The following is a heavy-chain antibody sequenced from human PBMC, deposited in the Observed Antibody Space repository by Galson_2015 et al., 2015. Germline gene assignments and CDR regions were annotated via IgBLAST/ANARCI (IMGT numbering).Heavy chain of an antibody. CDR3: AREKEPAATNGY. J-gene: IGHJ4*02. CDR1: GYTFTSYG. CDR2: SSAYNGNT. D-gene: IGHD2-2*01. V-gene: IGHV1-18*01. Sequence: SVKVSCKASGYTFTSYGISWVRQAPGQGLEWMGWSSAYNGNTNYAQNLQGRVTMTTDTSTSTAYMELRSLRSDDTAVYYCAREKEPAATNGYWGQGTLVTVSS.